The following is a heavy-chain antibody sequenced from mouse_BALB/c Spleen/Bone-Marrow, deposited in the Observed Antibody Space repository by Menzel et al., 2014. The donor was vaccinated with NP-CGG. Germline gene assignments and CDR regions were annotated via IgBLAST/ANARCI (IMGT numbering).Heavy chain of an antibody. CDR3: ARYWDAY. D-gene: IGHD4-1*01. V-gene: IGHV1-7*01. CDR1: GYTFTNYW. J-gene: IGHJ3*01. Sequence: VKLMESRAELAKPGASVKMSCKASGYTFTNYWMHWVIQRPGQGLEWIGYIDPNTYYTRYNQKFKDKATLTADKSSSTAYLQLSSLTSEDSAVYYCARYWDAYWGQGTLVTVSA. CDR2: IDPNTYYT.